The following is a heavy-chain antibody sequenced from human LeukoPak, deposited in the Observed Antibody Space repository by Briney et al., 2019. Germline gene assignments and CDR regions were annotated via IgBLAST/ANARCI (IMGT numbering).Heavy chain of an antibody. V-gene: IGHV4-59*08. J-gene: IGHJ4*02. CDR3: ARRYSSGWYFDY. CDR1: GGSISSYY. D-gene: IGHD6-19*01. Sequence: SETLSLTCTVSGGSISSYYWSWIRQPPGKGLEWIGYIYYSGSTNYNPSLKSRVTISVDTSKNQFSLKLSSVTAADTAVYYCARRYSSGWYFDYWGQETLVTVSS. CDR2: IYYSGST.